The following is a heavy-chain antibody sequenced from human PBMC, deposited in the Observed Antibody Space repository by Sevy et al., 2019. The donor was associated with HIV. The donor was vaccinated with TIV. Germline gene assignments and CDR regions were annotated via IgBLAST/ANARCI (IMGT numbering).Heavy chain of an antibody. D-gene: IGHD6-13*01. CDR1: GGSFSGYY. V-gene: IGHV4-34*01. CDR2: INHSGST. Sequence: SETLSLTCAVYGGSFSGYYWSWIRQPPGKGLEWIGEINHSGSTNYNPYLKSRVTISVDTSKNQFSLKLSSVTAADTAVYYCARGRAAAGTGGHYYYYGMDVWGQGTTVTVSS. J-gene: IGHJ6*02. CDR3: ARGRAAAGTGGHYYYYGMDV.